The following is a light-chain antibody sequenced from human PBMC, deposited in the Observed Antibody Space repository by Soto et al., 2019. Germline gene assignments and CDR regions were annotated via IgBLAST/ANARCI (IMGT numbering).Light chain of an antibody. CDR2: DAS. V-gene: IGKV3-11*01. J-gene: IGKJ5*01. CDR3: QQRSNWPPIT. CDR1: QSVSSY. Sequence: IELTQSPGTLSLSPGERATLSCRASQSVSSYLAWYQQKPGQAPRLLIYDASNRATGIPARFSGRGSGTDFTLTISSLEPEDFAVYYCQQRSNWPPITFGQGTRLEI.